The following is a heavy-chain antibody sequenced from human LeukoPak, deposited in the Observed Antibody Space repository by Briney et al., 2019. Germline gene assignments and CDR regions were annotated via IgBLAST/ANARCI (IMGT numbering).Heavy chain of an antibody. D-gene: IGHD2-15*01. J-gene: IGHJ4*02. Sequence: GGSLRLSCAASGFSFSGSAMHWVRQASGKGLEWVGRIRSKVNSYATAYAESVKGRFTISRDDSKNTAHLQMNSLKTEDTAVYYCSSRYCSGGRCYFYWGQGTLVTVSS. V-gene: IGHV3-73*01. CDR2: IRSKVNSYAT. CDR1: GFSFSGSA. CDR3: SSRYCSGGRCYFY.